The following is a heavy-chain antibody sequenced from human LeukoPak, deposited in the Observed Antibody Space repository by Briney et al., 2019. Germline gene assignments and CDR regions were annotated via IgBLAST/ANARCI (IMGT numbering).Heavy chain of an antibody. CDR2: IYYSGST. D-gene: IGHD3-10*01. CDR1: GGSISSYY. CDR3: ARGFDWFDP. Sequence: KPSETLSLTCTVAGGSISSYYWSWIRQPPGKGLAWIGYIYYSGSTNYNPSLKSRVTISVDTSKNQFSLKLSSVTAADTAVYYCARGFDWFDPWGQGTLVTVSS. J-gene: IGHJ5*02. V-gene: IGHV4-59*01.